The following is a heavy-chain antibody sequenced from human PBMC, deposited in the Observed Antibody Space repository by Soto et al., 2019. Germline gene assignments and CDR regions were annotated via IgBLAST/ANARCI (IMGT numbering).Heavy chain of an antibody. CDR2: IGGSGGRT. CDR3: AKTHRYCTDGTCYGGHMDV. D-gene: IGHD2-15*01. CDR1: GFTLSNYA. V-gene: IGHV3-23*01. J-gene: IGHJ6*03. Sequence: GGSLRLSCVASGFTLSNYAMSWVRQAPGKGLEWVSAIGGSGGRTYYTDSVKGRFTISRDNSKNTLFLQMSSLRAEDSAMFYCAKTHRYCTDGTCYGGHMDVWGKGTTVTVSS.